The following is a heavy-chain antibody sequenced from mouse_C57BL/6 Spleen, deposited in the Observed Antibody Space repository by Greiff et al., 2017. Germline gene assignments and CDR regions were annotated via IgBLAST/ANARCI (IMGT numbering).Heavy chain of an antibody. CDR3: ARGPLYYGKYVWYFEV. Sequence: EVQLQQSGPGLVKPSQSLSLTCSVTGYSITSGYYWNWIRQFPGNKLEWMGYISYDGSNNYNPSLKNRISITRYTSKNQFFLKLNSVTTEDTATYYCARGPLYYGKYVWYFEVWGTGTTVTVSS. D-gene: IGHD2-1*01. J-gene: IGHJ1*03. V-gene: IGHV3-6*01. CDR2: ISYDGSN. CDR1: GYSITSGYY.